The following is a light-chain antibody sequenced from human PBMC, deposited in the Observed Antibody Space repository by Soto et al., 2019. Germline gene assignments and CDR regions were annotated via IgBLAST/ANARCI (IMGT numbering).Light chain of an antibody. V-gene: IGLV2-8*01. J-gene: IGLJ1*01. CDR1: SSDFGGYNY. CDR3: SSYAGSNNLNV. Sequence: QSVLTQPPSASGSPGQSVTISCTGTSSDFGGYNYVSWYQQHPGKASKLMIYEVSKRPSGVPDRFSGSKSGNTASLTVSGLQAEDEADYYCSSYAGSNNLNVFGTGTKVTVL. CDR2: EVS.